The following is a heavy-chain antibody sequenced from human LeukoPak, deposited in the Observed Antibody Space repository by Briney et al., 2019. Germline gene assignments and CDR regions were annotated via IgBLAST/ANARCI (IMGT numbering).Heavy chain of an antibody. CDR2: INHSGST. D-gene: IGHD3-22*01. J-gene: IGHJ4*02. V-gene: IGHV4-34*01. CDR3: ASVGYYDSSGYRDY. CDR1: GGSFSGYY. Sequence: PSETLSLTCAVYGGSFSGYYWSWIRQPPGKGLEWIGEINHSGSTNYNPSLKSRVTISVDTSKNQFSLKLSSVTAADTAVYYCASVGYYDSSGYRDYWGQGTLVTVSS.